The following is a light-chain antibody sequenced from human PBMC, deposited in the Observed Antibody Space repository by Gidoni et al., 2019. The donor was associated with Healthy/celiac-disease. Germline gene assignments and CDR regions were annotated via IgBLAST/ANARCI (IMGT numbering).Light chain of an antibody. V-gene: IGKV1-8*01. Sequence: AIRMTQSPSSFSASTGDRVTITCRASQGISSYLAWYQQKPGKAPKLLIYAASTLQSGVPSRFSGSGSGTDFTLTISCLQSEDFATYYCQQYYSYPYTFGQXTKLEIQ. J-gene: IGKJ2*01. CDR3: QQYYSYPYT. CDR1: QGISSY. CDR2: AAS.